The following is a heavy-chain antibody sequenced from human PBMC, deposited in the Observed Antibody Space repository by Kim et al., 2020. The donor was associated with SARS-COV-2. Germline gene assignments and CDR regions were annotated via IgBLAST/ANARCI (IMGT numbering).Heavy chain of an antibody. V-gene: IGHV3-53*01. Sequence: YSADSVKGRFTISRDNSKNTLYLQMNSLRAEDTAVYYCARDLWEKGAIDYWGQGTLVTVSS. J-gene: IGHJ4*02. D-gene: IGHD1-26*01. CDR3: ARDLWEKGAIDY.